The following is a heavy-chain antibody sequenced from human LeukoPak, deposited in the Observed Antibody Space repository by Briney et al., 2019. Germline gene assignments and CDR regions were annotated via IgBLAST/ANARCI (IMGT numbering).Heavy chain of an antibody. D-gene: IGHD4-17*01. Sequence: ASVKVSCKDSGGTFSSYAISWVRQAPGQGLEWMGRIIPILGIANYAQKFQGRVTITADKSTSTAYMELSSLRSEDTAVYYCARARTTANFDYWGQGTLVTVSS. CDR1: GGTFSSYA. CDR2: IIPILGIA. J-gene: IGHJ4*02. V-gene: IGHV1-69*04. CDR3: ARARTTANFDY.